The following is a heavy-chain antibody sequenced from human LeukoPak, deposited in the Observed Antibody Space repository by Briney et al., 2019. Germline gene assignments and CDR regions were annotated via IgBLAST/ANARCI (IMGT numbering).Heavy chain of an antibody. CDR3: ARFARYCSGGSCYRNWFDP. CDR1: GYTFTGYY. CDR2: INPNSGGT. D-gene: IGHD2-15*01. J-gene: IGHJ5*02. Sequence: ASVKVSCKASGYTFTGYYMHWVRQAPGQGLEWMGCINPNSGGTNYAQKFQGRVTMTRDTSISTAYMELSRLRSDDTAVYYGARFARYCSGGSCYRNWFDPWGQGTLVTVSS. V-gene: IGHV1-2*02.